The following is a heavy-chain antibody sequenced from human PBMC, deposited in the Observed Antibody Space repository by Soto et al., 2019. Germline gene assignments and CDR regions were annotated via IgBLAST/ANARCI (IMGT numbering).Heavy chain of an antibody. V-gene: IGHV5-51*01. CDR3: ARHGFYGDYASNYFDP. D-gene: IGHD4-17*01. CDR1: GYNFATYW. CDR2: IYPGDSDT. J-gene: IGHJ5*02. Sequence: PGECRKISCKGSGYNFATYWIAWVRQMPGKGLEYMGIIYPGDSDTRYSPSFQGQVTFSADKSINTAYLQWSSLKASDTAMYYCARHGFYGDYASNYFDPWGQGTLVTVSS.